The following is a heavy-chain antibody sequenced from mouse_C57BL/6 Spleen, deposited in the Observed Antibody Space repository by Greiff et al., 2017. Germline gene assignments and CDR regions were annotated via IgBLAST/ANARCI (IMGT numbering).Heavy chain of an antibody. CDR1: GYTFTDYN. Sequence: EVQLKESGPELVKPGASVKIPCKASGYTFTDYNMDWVKQSHGKSLEWIGDINPNNGCTIYNQKFKGKATLTLDKSSSTAYMELRSLTSEDTAVYYCARSLIYYDYAKGAWFAYWGQGTLVTVSA. D-gene: IGHD2-4*01. CDR2: INPNNGCT. V-gene: IGHV1-18*01. CDR3: ARSLIYYDYAKGAWFAY. J-gene: IGHJ3*01.